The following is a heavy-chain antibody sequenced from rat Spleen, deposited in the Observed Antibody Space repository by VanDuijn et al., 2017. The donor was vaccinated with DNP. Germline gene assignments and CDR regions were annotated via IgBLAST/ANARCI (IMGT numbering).Heavy chain of an antibody. CDR2: INKDSRII. CDR1: GFNFNDYW. V-gene: IGHV4-2*01. J-gene: IGHJ2*01. D-gene: IGHD1-11*01. CDR3: AKGPNYGGWSDYFDY. Sequence: EVKLVESGGGLVQPGRSLKLSCAASGFNFNDYWMGWVRQAPGKGLEWIGEINKDSRIIKYTPSLKEKITISRDNAQNTLYLQMSKLGSEDTAIYYCAKGPNYGGWSDYFDYWGQGVMVTVSS.